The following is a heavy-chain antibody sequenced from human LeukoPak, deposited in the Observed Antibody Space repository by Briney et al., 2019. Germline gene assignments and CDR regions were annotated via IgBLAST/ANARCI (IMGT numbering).Heavy chain of an antibody. Sequence: NPSETLSLTCTVSGDSIDNHYWSWIRQSPGKGLEWIGHIHYSGSTKYNRSLKSRITISGDTSKNQFSLKLTSVTTADTAVYFCARYSSSWHNFDSWGQGTLVTVSA. CDR1: GDSIDNHY. J-gene: IGHJ5*01. CDR3: ARYSSSWHNFDS. CDR2: IHYSGST. D-gene: IGHD6-13*01. V-gene: IGHV4-59*11.